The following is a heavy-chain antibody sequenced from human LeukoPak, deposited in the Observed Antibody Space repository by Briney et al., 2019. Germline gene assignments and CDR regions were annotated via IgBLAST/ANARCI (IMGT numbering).Heavy chain of an antibody. CDR2: ISPGGGTI. CDR1: GFTFSDYH. D-gene: IGHD6-19*01. V-gene: IGHV3-11*01. J-gene: IGHJ4*02. Sequence: GGSLRLSCAASGFTFSDYHMSWIRQAPGKGLEWVSYISPGGGTIYFADSVKGRFTISRDNAKNSLYLQMNSLTAEDTAVYYCAGGRDIAVAGPGGYFGYWAQGTLVTVSS. CDR3: AGGRDIAVAGPGGYFGY.